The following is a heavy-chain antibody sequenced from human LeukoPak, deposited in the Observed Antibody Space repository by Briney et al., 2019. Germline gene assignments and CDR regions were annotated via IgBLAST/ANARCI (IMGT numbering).Heavy chain of an antibody. Sequence: LAGGSLRLSCAASGFTFSSYWMSWVRQAPGKGLVWVSRIISDGSSTSYADSVKGRFTISRDNAKNTLYLQMNSLRAEDTAVYYCARCSGGFCSLGFDFWGQGTLVTVSS. CDR1: GFTFSSYW. D-gene: IGHD2-15*01. J-gene: IGHJ4*02. V-gene: IGHV3-74*01. CDR3: ARCSGGFCSLGFDF. CDR2: IISDGSST.